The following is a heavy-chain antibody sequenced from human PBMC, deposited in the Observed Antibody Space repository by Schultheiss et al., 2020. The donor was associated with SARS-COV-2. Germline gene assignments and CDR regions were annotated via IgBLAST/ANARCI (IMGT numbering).Heavy chain of an antibody. CDR2: ISSSGSGGST. Sequence: GGSLRLSCAASGFTFSSYSMNWVRQAPGKGLEWVSSISSSGSGGSTYYADSVKGRFTISRDNSKNTLYLQMNSLRAEDTAVYYCAKDDDYVWGSYRFVYWGQGTLVTVSS. V-gene: IGHV3-23*01. CDR1: GFTFSSYS. D-gene: IGHD3-16*02. J-gene: IGHJ4*02. CDR3: AKDDDYVWGSYRFVY.